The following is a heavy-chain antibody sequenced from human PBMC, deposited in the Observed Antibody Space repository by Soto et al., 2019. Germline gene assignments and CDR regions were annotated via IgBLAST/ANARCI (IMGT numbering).Heavy chain of an antibody. V-gene: IGHV1-69*12. CDR2: IIPLFGTA. D-gene: IGHD4-17*01. CDR3: ASNDGDYRYYYGMDV. J-gene: IGHJ6*02. Sequence: QVQLVQSGAEVKKPGSSVKVSCKASGGTFSSYAISWVRQAPGQGLEWMAGIIPLFGTADYAQKFQGGVTITAEQSRSTDYLELSSLRSEATVVYYCASNDGDYRYYYGMDVWGQGTTVTVSS. CDR1: GGTFSSYA.